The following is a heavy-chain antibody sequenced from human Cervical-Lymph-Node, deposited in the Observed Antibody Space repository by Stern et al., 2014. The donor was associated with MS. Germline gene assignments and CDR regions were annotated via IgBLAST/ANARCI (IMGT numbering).Heavy chain of an antibody. CDR2: IHYSGTT. J-gene: IGHJ4*02. CDR1: GGSISSAEYY. Sequence: QVQLQESGPGLVKPSQNLSLTCAVTGGSISSAEYYWSWIRQSPGKGLEWLGYIHYSGTTYYNPSLKSRVTISVDTSKNQFSLNLRSVTAADTAVYYCSRDADGYSLVFGYWGRGTLVTVSS. D-gene: IGHD5-24*01. V-gene: IGHV4-30-4*01. CDR3: SRDADGYSLVFGY.